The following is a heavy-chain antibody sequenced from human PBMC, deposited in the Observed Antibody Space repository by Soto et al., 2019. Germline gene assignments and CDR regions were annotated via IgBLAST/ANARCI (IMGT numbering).Heavy chain of an antibody. CDR3: ARGHIERYFDWLNSPPPNWFDP. CDR1: GGSISSSSYY. CDR2: IYYSGST. J-gene: IGHJ5*02. Sequence: PSETLSLTCTVSGGSISSSSYYWGWIRQPPGKGMERIGSIYYSGSTYYNPSLKSQVTISVDTSKNQFSLKLSSVTAADTAVYYCARGHIERYFDWLNSPPPNWFDPWGQGTLVTVSS. D-gene: IGHD3-9*01. V-gene: IGHV4-39*01.